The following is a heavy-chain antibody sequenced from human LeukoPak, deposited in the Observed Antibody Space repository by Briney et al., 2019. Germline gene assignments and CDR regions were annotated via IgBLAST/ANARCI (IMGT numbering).Heavy chain of an antibody. Sequence: PSETLSLTCAVSGGSISSGGYSWSWIRQPPGKCLEWIGYIYHSGSTYYNPSLKSRVTISVDRPKNQFSLKLSSVTAAATAVYYCARGADSGYDLNYYYGMDVWGQGTTVTVSS. V-gene: IGHV4-30-2*01. J-gene: IGHJ6*02. CDR1: GGSISSGGYS. CDR2: IYHSGST. D-gene: IGHD5-12*01. CDR3: ARGADSGYDLNYYYGMDV.